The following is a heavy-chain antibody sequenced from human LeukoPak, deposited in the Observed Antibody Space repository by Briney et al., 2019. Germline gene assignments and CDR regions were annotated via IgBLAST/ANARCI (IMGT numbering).Heavy chain of an antibody. CDR3: ARDRIKLYYYYYMDV. CDR1: GYTFTCYY. Sequence: ASVKGSCKASGYTFTCYYMHWVRQAPGQGLEWMGWINPNSGGTNYAQKFQGRVTMTRDTSISTAYMELSRLRSDDTAVYYCARDRIKLYYYYYMDVWGKGTTVTVSS. J-gene: IGHJ6*03. D-gene: IGHD2-15*01. CDR2: INPNSGGT. V-gene: IGHV1-2*02.